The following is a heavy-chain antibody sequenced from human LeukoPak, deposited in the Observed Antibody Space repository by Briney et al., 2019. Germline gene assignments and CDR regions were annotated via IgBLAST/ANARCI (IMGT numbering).Heavy chain of an antibody. Sequence: GGSLRLSCAASGFTVSSNYMSWVRQAPGKGLEWVSVIYSGGSTHYADSVKGRFTISRDNSKTTLYLQMNSLRAEDTAVYYCAKDGGSWSPYYFDYWGQGTLVTVSS. CDR1: GFTVSSNY. D-gene: IGHD2-8*02. CDR2: IYSGGST. J-gene: IGHJ4*02. V-gene: IGHV3-66*01. CDR3: AKDGGSWSPYYFDY.